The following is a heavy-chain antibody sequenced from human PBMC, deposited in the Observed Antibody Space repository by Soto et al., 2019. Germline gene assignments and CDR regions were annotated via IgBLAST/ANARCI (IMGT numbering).Heavy chain of an antibody. CDR3: SHHTSGAKDW. D-gene: IGHD2-15*01. Sequence: PGGSMRLSCAASGYTFSHYWMHWVRQAPGKGLVWVSRVNPDGTITTYADSVKGRFTISRDNAKNTLYLQMNSLGVEDTALYYFSHHTSGAKDWWGQGTPRTVS. V-gene: IGHV3-74*01. CDR1: GYTFSHYW. J-gene: IGHJ4*02. CDR2: VNPDGTIT.